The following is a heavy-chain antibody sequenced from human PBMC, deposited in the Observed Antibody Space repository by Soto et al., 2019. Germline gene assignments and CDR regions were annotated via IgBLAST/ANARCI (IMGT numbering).Heavy chain of an antibody. CDR1: GGSISGSYL. V-gene: IGHV4-4*02. D-gene: IGHD6-13*01. Sequence: SQTLTITCAVSGGSISGSYLSRRVRQSQGEWLEWIGKIYHIGSTNYNTSLKSRVTISAERSKNLYSLKRTSVTAAVTTGYFFSSRGGQQLGYDWYFDLWAVGTLVIVSS. CDR2: IYHIGST. J-gene: IGHJ2*01. CDR3: SSRGGQQLGYDWYFDL.